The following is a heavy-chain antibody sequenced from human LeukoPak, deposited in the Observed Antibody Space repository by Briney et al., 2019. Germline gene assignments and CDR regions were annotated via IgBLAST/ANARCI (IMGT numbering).Heavy chain of an antibody. V-gene: IGHV1-18*01. CDR2: ISAYNGNT. J-gene: IGHJ4*02. CDR3: ARADYGDYVEGVPTNRLSRSADY. CDR1: GYTFTSYG. D-gene: IGHD4-17*01. Sequence: ASVKVSCKASGYTFTSYGISWVRQAPGQGLEWMGWISAYNGNTNNAQKLQVRVTMTTTTSTSTAYMELRSLRSDDTAVYYCARADYGDYVEGVPTNRLSRSADYWGQGTLVTVSS.